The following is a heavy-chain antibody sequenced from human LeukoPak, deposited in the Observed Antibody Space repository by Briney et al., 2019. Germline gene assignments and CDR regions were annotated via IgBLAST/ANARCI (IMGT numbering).Heavy chain of an antibody. CDR2: IYYSGST. CDR3: ARDQVVPAAIRHYYYGMDV. CDR1: GGSISSGGYY. D-gene: IGHD2-2*01. V-gene: IGHV4-31*11. Sequence: SETLSLTCAVSGGSISSGGYYWSWIRQHPGKGLEWIGYIYYSGSTYYNPSLKSRVTISVDTFKNQFSLKLSSVTAADTAAYYCARDQVVPAAIRHYYYGMDVWGQGTTVTVSS. J-gene: IGHJ6*02.